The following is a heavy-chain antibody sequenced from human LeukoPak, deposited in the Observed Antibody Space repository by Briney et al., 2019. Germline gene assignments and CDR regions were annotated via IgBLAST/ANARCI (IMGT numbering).Heavy chain of an antibody. CDR2: ISGSGSST. J-gene: IGHJ4*02. CDR3: AKGIAVASPYYFDY. CDR1: GFTFSSYA. V-gene: IGHV3-23*01. Sequence: GGSLRLSCAASGFTFSSYAMSWVRQAPGKGLEWVSPISGSGSSTYYADSVKGRFTISRDNSKNTLYLQMNSLRAEDTAVYYCAKGIAVASPYYFDYWGQGTLVTVSS. D-gene: IGHD6-19*01.